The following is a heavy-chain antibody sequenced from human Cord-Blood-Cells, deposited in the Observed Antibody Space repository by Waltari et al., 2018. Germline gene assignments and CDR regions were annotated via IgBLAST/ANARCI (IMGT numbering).Heavy chain of an antibody. CDR3: ARVEGSGPEDAFDI. V-gene: IGHV4-4*02. Sequence: QVQLQESGPGLVKPSGTLSLTCAVSGGSISSSNWWSWVRQPPGKGLEWIGEIYHSGSTTHHPSRKSRVTRSVDKSKNQFSLKLRSVTAADTAVYYCARVEGSGPEDAFDIWGQGTMVTVSS. J-gene: IGHJ3*02. D-gene: IGHD3-10*01. CDR2: IYHSGST. CDR1: GGSISSSNW.